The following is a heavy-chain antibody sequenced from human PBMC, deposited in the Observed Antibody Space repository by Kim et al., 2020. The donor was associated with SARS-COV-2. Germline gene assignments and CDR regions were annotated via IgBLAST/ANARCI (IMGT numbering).Heavy chain of an antibody. CDR2: IVVGSGNT. D-gene: IGHD3-16*01. V-gene: IGHV1-58*02. Sequence: SVKVSCKASGFTFSSSAIQWVRQAHGQRLEWIGWIVVGSGNTKYARKFQDRVTIASDMSTSTAYMELSSLRSDDTAVYYCATVPGSNVWGSYFDFWGQGTLVTVSS. CDR1: GFTFSSSA. CDR3: ATVPGSNVWGSYFDF. J-gene: IGHJ5*01.